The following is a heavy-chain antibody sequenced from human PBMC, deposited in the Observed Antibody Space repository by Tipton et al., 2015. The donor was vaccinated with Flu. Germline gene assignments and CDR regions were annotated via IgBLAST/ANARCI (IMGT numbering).Heavy chain of an antibody. D-gene: IGHD3-10*01. Sequence: SLRLSCAASGFTFSSYAMTWVRQAPGKGLEWVSFITSTSNYIYYADSVKGRFTISRDNAKNSLYLQMNSLRVEDTATYYCATEIWYHYGSRSRDYWGQGTLVTVSS. CDR3: ATEIWYHYGSRSRDY. CDR1: GFTFSSYA. J-gene: IGHJ4*02. CDR2: ITSTSNYI. V-gene: IGHV3-21*01.